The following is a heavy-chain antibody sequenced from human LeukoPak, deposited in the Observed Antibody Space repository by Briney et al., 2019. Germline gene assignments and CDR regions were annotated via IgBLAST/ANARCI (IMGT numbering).Heavy chain of an antibody. CDR3: ARHGSVRSPLGP. CDR2: IYATGST. Sequence: SETLSLTCTVSGGSISSYYWSRIRQPPGKGLEWIGYIYATGSTNYNPSLKSRVTISVDTSKNQFSLNLRSVTAADTAVYYCARHGSVRSPLGPWGQGTLVTVSS. V-gene: IGHV4-4*09. J-gene: IGHJ5*02. D-gene: IGHD3-10*01. CDR1: GGSISSYY.